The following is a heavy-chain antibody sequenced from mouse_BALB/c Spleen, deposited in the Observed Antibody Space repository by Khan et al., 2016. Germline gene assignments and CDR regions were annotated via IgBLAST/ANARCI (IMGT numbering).Heavy chain of an antibody. J-gene: IGHJ3*01. CDR2: IDPYSGDT. CDR1: GYSFTDYF. V-gene: IGHV1-37*01. D-gene: IGHD2-3*01. Sequence: VQLQQSGPELVKPGASVKISCKASGYSFTDYFMNWVKQSHGKSLEWIGRIDPYSGDTFYNQKFKGKATLTVDKSSTTAHMDLLSLTSEDSAVYYCVPDGHYVYWGQGTLVTVSA. CDR3: VPDGHYVY.